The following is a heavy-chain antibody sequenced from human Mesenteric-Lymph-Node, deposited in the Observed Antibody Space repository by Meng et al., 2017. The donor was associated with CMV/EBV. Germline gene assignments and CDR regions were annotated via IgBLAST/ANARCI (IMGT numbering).Heavy chain of an antibody. J-gene: IGHJ4*02. CDR1: GYTFTTYG. Sequence: ASVKVSCKTSGYTFTTYGVSWVRQAPGQGFEWMGWISNYNDMIIYTPKFQGRVTMTTDTSTSTAYMELRSLRSDDTAVYYCARAYGGNPFADYWGQGTLVTVSS. V-gene: IGHV1-18*01. CDR3: ARAYGGNPFADY. D-gene: IGHD4-23*01. CDR2: ISNYNDMI.